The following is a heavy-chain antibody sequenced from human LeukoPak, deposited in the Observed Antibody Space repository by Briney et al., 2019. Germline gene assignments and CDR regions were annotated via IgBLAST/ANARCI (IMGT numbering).Heavy chain of an antibody. V-gene: IGHV3-33*01. CDR2: IWYDGSNK. D-gene: IGHD3-10*01. J-gene: IGHJ3*02. CDR1: GFTFSSYG. CDR3: ARDLYPVAWFGPGSGGVNDAFDI. Sequence: GGSLRLSCAASGFTFSSYGMHWVRQAPGKGLEWVAVIWYDGSNKYYADSVKGRFTISRDNSKNTLYLQMNSLRAEDTAVYYCARDLYPVAWFGPGSGGVNDAFDIWGQGTMVTVSS.